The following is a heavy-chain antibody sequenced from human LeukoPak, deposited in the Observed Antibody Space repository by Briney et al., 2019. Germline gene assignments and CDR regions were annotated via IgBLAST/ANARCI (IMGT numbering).Heavy chain of an antibody. CDR3: ARSGGIAAAGTFDY. CDR2: INHSGST. D-gene: IGHD6-13*01. V-gene: IGHV4-34*01. Sequence: PSETLSLTCAVYGGSFSGYYGSWIRQPPGKGLEWIVEINHSGSTNYNPSLKSRVTISVDTSKNQLSLKLNCVTADDPAVYYCARSGGIAAAGTFDYWGQGTLVTVSS. J-gene: IGHJ4*02. CDR1: GGSFSGYY.